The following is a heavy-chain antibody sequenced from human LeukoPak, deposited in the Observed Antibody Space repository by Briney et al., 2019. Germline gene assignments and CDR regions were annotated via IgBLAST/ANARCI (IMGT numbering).Heavy chain of an antibody. CDR1: GGSFSGYY. J-gene: IGHJ5*02. CDR3: ARGNSYVKKYWFDP. V-gene: IGHV4-34*01. Sequence: SETLSLTCAVYGGSFSGYYWGWIRQPPGKGLEWIGSIYYSGSTYYNPSLKSRVTISVDTSKNQFSLKLSSVTAADTAVYYCARGNSYVKKYWFDPWGQGTLVTVSS. D-gene: IGHD5-18*01. CDR2: IYYSGST.